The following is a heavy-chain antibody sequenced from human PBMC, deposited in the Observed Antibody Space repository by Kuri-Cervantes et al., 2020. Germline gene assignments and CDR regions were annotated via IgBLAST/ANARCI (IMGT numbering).Heavy chain of an antibody. CDR3: ARAGLGTLHYYYYMDV. Sequence: ASVKVSCKASGYTFTSYGISWVRQAPGQGLEWMGWISAYNGDTNYAQKLQGRVTMTTDTSTSTAYMELRSLRSEDTAVYYCARAGLGTLHYYYYMDVWGKGTTVTVSS. V-gene: IGHV1-18*01. J-gene: IGHJ6*03. CDR1: GYTFTSYG. D-gene: IGHD7-27*01. CDR2: ISAYNGDT.